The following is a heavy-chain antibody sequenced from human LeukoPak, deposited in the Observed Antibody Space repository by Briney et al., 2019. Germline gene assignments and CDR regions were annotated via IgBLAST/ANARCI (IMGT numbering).Heavy chain of an antibody. D-gene: IGHD1-26*01. Sequence: SETLSLTCTVSGGSISSYYWSWIRRPPGKGLEWIGYIYYSGSTNYNPSLKSRVTISVDTSKNQFSLKLSSVTAADTAVYYCARDIELLYFDYWGQGTLVTVSS. J-gene: IGHJ4*02. CDR3: ARDIELLYFDY. CDR2: IYYSGST. CDR1: GGSISSYY. V-gene: IGHV4-59*12.